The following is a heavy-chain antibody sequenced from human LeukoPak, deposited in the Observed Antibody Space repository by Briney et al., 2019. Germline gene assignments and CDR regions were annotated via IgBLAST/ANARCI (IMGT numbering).Heavy chain of an antibody. CDR1: GGSISSYY. CDR3: ARDGYYYDSSGYYF. D-gene: IGHD3-22*01. CDR2: IYTTGIT. J-gene: IGHJ4*02. V-gene: IGHV4-4*07. Sequence: SETLSLTCTVSGGSISSYYWSWIRQPAGEGLEWIGRIYTTGITNYNPSLKSRVTMSVDTSKNQFSLKLTSVTAADTAVYYCARDGYYYDSSGYYFCGQGTLVTVSS.